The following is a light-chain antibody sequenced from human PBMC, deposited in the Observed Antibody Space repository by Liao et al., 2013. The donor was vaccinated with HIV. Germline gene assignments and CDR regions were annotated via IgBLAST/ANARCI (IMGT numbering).Light chain of an antibody. CDR3: QAWDSRADVV. V-gene: IGLV3-1*01. J-gene: IGLJ2*01. CDR2: EDT. CDR1: TLGDKY. Sequence: YDLTQPPSMSVSPGQTASITCSGDTLGDKYASWYQQRPGQSPVLVIYEDTKRPSGIPERFSGSYSGNTATLTISGTQAMDEADYFCQAWDSRADVVFGGGTKLTVL.